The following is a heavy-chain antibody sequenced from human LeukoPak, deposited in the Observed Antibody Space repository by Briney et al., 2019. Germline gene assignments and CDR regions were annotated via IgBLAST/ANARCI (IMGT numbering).Heavy chain of an antibody. Sequence: GESLKISCKGSGYSFTNYWIGWVRQMPGKGLGWMGIIYPGDSDTRYSPSFQGQVTISADKSISTAYLQWSSLKASDTAMYYCARFRPGSGPYFDYWGQGTLVTVSS. CDR2: IYPGDSDT. D-gene: IGHD6-19*01. CDR1: GYSFTNYW. V-gene: IGHV5-51*01. CDR3: ARFRPGSGPYFDY. J-gene: IGHJ4*02.